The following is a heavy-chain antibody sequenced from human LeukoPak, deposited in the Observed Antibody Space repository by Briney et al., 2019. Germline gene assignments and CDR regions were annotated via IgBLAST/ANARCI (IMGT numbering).Heavy chain of an antibody. J-gene: IGHJ5*02. CDR2: ISSSGSTI. V-gene: IGHV3-11*04. Sequence: GGSLRLSCAASGFTFSDYYMSWIRQAPGKGLEWVSYISSSGSTIYYADSVKGRFTISRDNANNSLYLQMDSLRADDTAVYYCARGEDSALVTGGYNWFDPWGQGTLVTVSS. CDR1: GFTFSDYY. CDR3: ARGEDSALVTGGYNWFDP. D-gene: IGHD5-18*01.